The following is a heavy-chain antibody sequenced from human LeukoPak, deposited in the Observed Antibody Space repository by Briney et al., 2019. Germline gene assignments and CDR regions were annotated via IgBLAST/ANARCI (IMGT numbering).Heavy chain of an antibody. V-gene: IGHV1-8*01. CDR1: GYTFTSYD. Sequence: ASVKVSCKTSGYTFTSYDINWVRQATGQGLEWLGWMSPNNGDTGYAQKFQGRVTMTRDTSTNTAYMELSALTSEDTAVYYCARVRDFLSHLFDIWGQGTMVTVSS. J-gene: IGHJ3*02. CDR3: ARVRDFLSHLFDI. D-gene: IGHD3-3*01. CDR2: MSPNNGDT.